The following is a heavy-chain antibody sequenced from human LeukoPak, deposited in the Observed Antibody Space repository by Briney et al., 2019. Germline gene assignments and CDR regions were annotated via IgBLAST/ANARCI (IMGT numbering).Heavy chain of an antibody. CDR2: IYSGGST. Sequence: GGSLRLSCAASGFTVSSNYMSWVRQAPGKGLEWVSVIYSGGSTYYADSVKGRFTISRDNSKNTLYLQMNSLRAEGTAVYYCARGNWNDGVDVWGKGTTVTVSS. V-gene: IGHV3-66*02. D-gene: IGHD1-20*01. CDR1: GFTVSSNY. J-gene: IGHJ6*04. CDR3: ARGNWNDGVDV.